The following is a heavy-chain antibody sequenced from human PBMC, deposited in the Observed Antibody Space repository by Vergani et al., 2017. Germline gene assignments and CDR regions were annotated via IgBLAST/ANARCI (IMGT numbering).Heavy chain of an antibody. Sequence: EVQLVQSGAEVKKPGESMKISCKGSGYSFTSYWIGWVRQMPGKGLEWMGIIYPGDSDTRYSPSFQGQVTISADKSISTAYLQWSSLKASDTAMYYCARPXKKTIFGVEDAFDIWGQGTMVTVSS. CDR1: GYSFTSYW. J-gene: IGHJ3*02. CDR2: IYPGDSDT. V-gene: IGHV5-51*03. CDR3: ARPXKKTIFGVEDAFDI. D-gene: IGHD3-3*01.